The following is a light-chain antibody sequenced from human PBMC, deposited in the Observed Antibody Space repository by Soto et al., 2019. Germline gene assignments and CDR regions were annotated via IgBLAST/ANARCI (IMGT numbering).Light chain of an antibody. J-gene: IGLJ3*02. CDR1: GSNIGSNI. CDR2: SHN. V-gene: IGLV1-44*01. CDR3: ATWDDSLNGWV. Sequence: QSVLTQPPSESGTPGQRVTISCSGSGSNIGSNIVNWYQLLPGTAPKLLIYSHNQRPSGVPDRFSASKSGTSASLAISGLQSEDGSDYYCATWDDSLNGWVFGGGTKLTVL.